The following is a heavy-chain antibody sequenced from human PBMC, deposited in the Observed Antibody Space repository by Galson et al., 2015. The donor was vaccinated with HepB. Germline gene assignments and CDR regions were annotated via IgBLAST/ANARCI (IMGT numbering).Heavy chain of an antibody. CDR3: ARDGVTTILGGARFDP. J-gene: IGHJ5*02. CDR1: GYNFINYG. CDR2: ISTRNGYT. Sequence: SVKVSCKASGYNFINYGINWVRQAPGQGPEWMGWISTRNGYTKYTQKFQGRVTMTTDTSTTTVYMELRNLRSDDTAVYYCARDGVTTILGGARFDPWGQGTLVSVSS. D-gene: IGHD3-16*01. V-gene: IGHV1-18*01.